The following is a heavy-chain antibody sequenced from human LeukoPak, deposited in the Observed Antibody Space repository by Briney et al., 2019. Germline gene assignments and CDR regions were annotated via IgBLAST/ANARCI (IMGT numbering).Heavy chain of an antibody. V-gene: IGHV4-61*02. CDR2: IYTSGST. Sequence: PSETLSLTCTVSGGSISSGNYYWTWIRQPAGKGLEWIGRIYTSGSTYYNPSLKSRVTISVDTSKNQFSLKLSSVTAADTAVYYCARVWLRYFDWLLPNWFDPWGQGTLVTVSS. CDR3: ARVWLRYFDWLLPNWFDP. J-gene: IGHJ5*02. D-gene: IGHD3-9*01. CDR1: GGSISSGNYY.